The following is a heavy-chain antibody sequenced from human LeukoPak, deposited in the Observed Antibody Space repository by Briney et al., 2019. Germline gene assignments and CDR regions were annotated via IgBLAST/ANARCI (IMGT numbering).Heavy chain of an antibody. CDR2: IDYDGSTT. V-gene: IGHV3-74*01. J-gene: IGHJ4*02. CDR1: GFAFFNHW. CDR3: VRVVNAPGSN. Sequence: GGSLRLSCTASGFAFFNHWMHWVRQAPGKGLVWVSRIDYDGSTTDYADSVKGRFTISRDNAKNTLYLHMKSLRAEDTAVYYCVRVVNAPGSNWGQGALVTVSS. D-gene: IGHD3-10*01.